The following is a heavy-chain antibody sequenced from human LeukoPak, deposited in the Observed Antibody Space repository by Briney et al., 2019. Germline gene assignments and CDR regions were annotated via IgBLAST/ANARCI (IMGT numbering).Heavy chain of an antibody. V-gene: IGHV3-23*01. CDR2: IGGDGRS. J-gene: IGHJ4*02. CDR3: AKDLHYWSGIDY. CDR1: GFTFSSYW. Sequence: GGSLRLSCAASGFTFSSYWMHWVRQAPGKGLEWVSGIGGDGRSFYTDSVKGRFTISRDNSKNTLFLQMSSLTAEDTAIYYCAKDLHYWSGIDYWGQGTLVTVSS. D-gene: IGHD3-3*02.